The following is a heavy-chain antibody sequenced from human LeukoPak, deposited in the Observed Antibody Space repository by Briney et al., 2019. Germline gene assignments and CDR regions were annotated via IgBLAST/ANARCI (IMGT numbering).Heavy chain of an antibody. CDR1: GFTFSSYG. Sequence: TGGSLRLSCAASGFTFSSYGMHWVRQAPGKGLEWVAVIWYDGSNKYYADSVKGRFTISRDNSKNTLYLQMNSLRAEDTAVYYCAKGAAHDAFDIWGQGTMVTVSS. J-gene: IGHJ3*02. V-gene: IGHV3-33*06. D-gene: IGHD6-6*01. CDR3: AKGAAHDAFDI. CDR2: IWYDGSNK.